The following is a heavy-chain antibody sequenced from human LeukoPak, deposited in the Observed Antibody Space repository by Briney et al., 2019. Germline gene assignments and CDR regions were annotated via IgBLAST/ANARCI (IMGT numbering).Heavy chain of an antibody. D-gene: IGHD2-2*03. V-gene: IGHV3-30-3*01. CDR3: ARDGYCSSTGCSAYFFDS. Sequence: GGSLKLSCAASGFTFSSYAMHWVRQAPGKGLHWVAVISYDGSNKYYADSVKGRFTISRDNSKNTLYLQLNSLRPEDTALYYCARDGYCSSTGCSAYFFDSWGQGTLVTVSS. CDR1: GFTFSSYA. CDR2: ISYDGSNK. J-gene: IGHJ4*02.